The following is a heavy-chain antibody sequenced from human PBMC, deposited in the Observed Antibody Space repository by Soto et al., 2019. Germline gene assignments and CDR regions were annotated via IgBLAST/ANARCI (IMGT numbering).Heavy chain of an antibody. Sequence: QVQLVESGGGVVQPGRSLRLSCAASGFSFSYYAMHWVRQAPGKGLEWVAVIAYDASKKYYADSVKGRFTISRDNSKNTRYLQMNSLRDEDTAVYYCASPYCSGGSCYLTEYFQHWGQGTLVTVSS. CDR3: ASPYCSGGSCYLTEYFQH. J-gene: IGHJ1*01. V-gene: IGHV3-30*03. CDR2: IAYDASKK. D-gene: IGHD2-15*01. CDR1: GFSFSYYA.